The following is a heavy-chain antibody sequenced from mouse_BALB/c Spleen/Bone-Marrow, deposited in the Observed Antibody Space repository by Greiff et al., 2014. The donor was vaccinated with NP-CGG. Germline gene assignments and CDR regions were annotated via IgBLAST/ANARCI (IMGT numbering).Heavy chain of an antibody. CDR3: ASYRYAWYFDV. CDR1: GFNIKDTY. D-gene: IGHD2-14*01. J-gene: IGHJ1*01. CDR2: IDPANGNT. Sequence: EVKLMESGAELVKPGAPVKLSCTASGFNIKDTYMHWVKQRPEQGLEWIGRIDPANGNTKCDPKFQGKATITADTSSNTAYLQLSSLTSEDTAVYYCASYRYAWYFDVWGAGTTVTVSS. V-gene: IGHV14-3*02.